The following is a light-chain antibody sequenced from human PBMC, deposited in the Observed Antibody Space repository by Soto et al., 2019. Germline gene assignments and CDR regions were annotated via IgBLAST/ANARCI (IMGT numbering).Light chain of an antibody. CDR1: QSVSSY. CDR2: GAS. V-gene: IGKV3-11*01. CDR3: QQRRNWPLIT. J-gene: IGKJ5*01. Sequence: EIVLTQSPATLSLSPGERATLSCRASQSVSSYLAWYQQKPGQAPRLLIYGASNRATGIPARFSGSGSGTDFTLTISSLEPEDFEVYYCQQRRNWPLITFGQGTRLEIK.